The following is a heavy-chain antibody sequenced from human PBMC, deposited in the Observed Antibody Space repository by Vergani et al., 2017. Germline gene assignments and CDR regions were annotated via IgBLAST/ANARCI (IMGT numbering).Heavy chain of an antibody. V-gene: IGHV3-33*01. CDR3: ASDFRSSHGHGDY. D-gene: IGHD6-13*01. CDR2: IWYDGSNT. CDR1: GFTFSSYG. Sequence: QVQLVESGGGVVQPGRSLRLSCAASGFTFSSYGMHWVRQAPGKGLEWVAVIWYDGSNTYYADSVKGRFTISRDNSKNTLYLQMNSLRAEDTAVYYCASDFRSSHGHGDYWGQGTLVTVSS. J-gene: IGHJ4*02.